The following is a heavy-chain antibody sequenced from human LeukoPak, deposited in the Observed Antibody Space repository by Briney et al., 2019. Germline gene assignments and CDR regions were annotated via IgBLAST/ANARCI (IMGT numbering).Heavy chain of an antibody. CDR2: INPSGGST. Sequence: GALVKVSCKASGYTFTSYYMHWVRQAPGQGLEWMGIINPSGGSTSYAQKFQGRVTMTRDTSTSTVYMELSSLRSEDTAVYYCARARSWFSTASDFDYWGQGTLVTVSS. CDR1: GYTFTSYY. CDR3: ARARSWFSTASDFDY. J-gene: IGHJ4*02. V-gene: IGHV1-46*01. D-gene: IGHD6-13*01.